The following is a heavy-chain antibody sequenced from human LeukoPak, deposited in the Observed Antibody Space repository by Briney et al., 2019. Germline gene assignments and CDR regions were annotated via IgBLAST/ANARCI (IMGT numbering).Heavy chain of an antibody. CDR3: ARQGTRGELDY. CDR2: IGSGGRVI. J-gene: IGHJ4*02. V-gene: IGHV3-48*02. D-gene: IGHD2-21*01. CDR1: GFTFSSYS. Sequence: PGGSLRLPCAASGFTFSSYSMNWVRQAPGKGLEWVSYIGSGGRVIYYADSVKGRFTVSRDDAKNSLYVQMNSLGDEDTAIYYCARQGTRGELDYWGQGTLVTVSS.